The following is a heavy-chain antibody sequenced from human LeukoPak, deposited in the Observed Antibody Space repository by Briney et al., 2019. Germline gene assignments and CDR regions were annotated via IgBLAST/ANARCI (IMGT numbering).Heavy chain of an antibody. V-gene: IGHV4-34*01. CDR3: ARRAGAINY. J-gene: IGHJ4*02. Sequence: PSETLSLTCAVYGVSFSGYYWSWIRQPPGKGLEWIGEINHSGSTNYNPSLKSRVTISVDTSKNQFSLKLSSVTAADTAVYYCARRAGAINYWGQGTLVTVSS. CDR1: GVSFSGYY. CDR2: INHSGST. D-gene: IGHD1-26*01.